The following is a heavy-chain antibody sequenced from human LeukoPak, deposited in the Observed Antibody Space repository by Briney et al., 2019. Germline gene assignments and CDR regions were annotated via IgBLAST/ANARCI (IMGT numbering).Heavy chain of an antibody. J-gene: IGHJ3*02. CDR2: FDPEDGET. CDR3: ATRAPRGDNGDYVEAFDI. V-gene: IGHV1-24*01. CDR1: GYTLTELS. Sequence: ASVKVSCKVSGYTLTELSMHWVRQAPGKGLEWMGGFDPEDGETIYAQKFQGRVTMTEDTSTDTAYMELSSLRSEDTAVYYCATRAPRGDNGDYVEAFDIWGQGTMVTVSS. D-gene: IGHD4-17*01.